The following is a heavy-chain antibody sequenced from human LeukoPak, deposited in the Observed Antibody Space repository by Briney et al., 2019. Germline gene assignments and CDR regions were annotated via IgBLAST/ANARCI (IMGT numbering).Heavy chain of an antibody. CDR2: IYYSGST. J-gene: IGHJ4*02. D-gene: IGHD2-2*01. CDR1: DGSVSSYY. CDR3: ARAIVGRCTSRGCNHYFDS. Sequence: PSETLSLTCSVSDGSVSSYYWSWIRQTPGKGLEWICYIYYSGSTNHDPSLNSRVTFSVDTAKNQFSLRLTSVTAADTAVYYCARAIVGRCTSRGCNHYFDSWGQGTLVTVSS. V-gene: IGHV4-59*02.